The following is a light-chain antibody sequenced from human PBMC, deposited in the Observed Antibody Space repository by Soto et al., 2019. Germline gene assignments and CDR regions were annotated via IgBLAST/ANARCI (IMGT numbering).Light chain of an antibody. V-gene: IGLV1-40*01. Sequence: QSVLTQPPSVSGAPGQRVTFSCTGSDSNIGAGYSVNWYQQIPGTAPKLLVYVNTNRPSGVPDRFSGSTSGTIASLAITGLQAEDEADYYCQSYDIRLNGLTFGLGTKVTV. CDR3: QSYDIRLNGLT. CDR1: DSNIGAGYS. J-gene: IGLJ2*01. CDR2: VNT.